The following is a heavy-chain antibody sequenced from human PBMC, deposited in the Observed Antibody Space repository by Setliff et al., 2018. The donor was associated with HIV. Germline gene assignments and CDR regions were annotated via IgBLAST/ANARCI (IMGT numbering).Heavy chain of an antibody. CDR2: IYSTGST. Sequence: KPSETLSLTCTVSGGSISSYYWSWIRQPPGKGLEWIGYIYSTGSTKYNPSLKSRVTMSLDTSKKHFSLNLKSVTAADTAVYYCALTGHRLLRGYMDVWGKGTTVTVSS. J-gene: IGHJ6*03. V-gene: IGHV4-4*09. D-gene: IGHD2-15*01. CDR3: ALTGHRLLRGYMDV. CDR1: GGSISSYY.